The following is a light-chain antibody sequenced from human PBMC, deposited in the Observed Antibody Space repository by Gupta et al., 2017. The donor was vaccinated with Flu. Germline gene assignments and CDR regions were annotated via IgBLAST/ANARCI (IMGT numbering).Light chain of an antibody. V-gene: IGLV3-1*01. CDR1: NLTNKY. CDR3: QAWDTTTRV. Sequence: SYELTQPPSVSVSPGQTVTITCSGENLTNKYGSWYQQRAGQSPVVVSYQDTKRPSGIPERFSGSSSGNTATLTISGTQALDEADYFCQAWDTTTRVFGTGTKVTVL. CDR2: QDT. J-gene: IGLJ1*01.